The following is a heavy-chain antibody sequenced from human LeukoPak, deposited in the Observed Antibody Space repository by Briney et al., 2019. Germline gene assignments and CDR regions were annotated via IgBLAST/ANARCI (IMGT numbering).Heavy chain of an antibody. J-gene: IGHJ6*03. V-gene: IGHV3-30*01. CDR3: ARDLGNNENYFYYFMDA. D-gene: IGHD1-1*01. CDR1: GFTFSSYV. Sequence: PGGSLRLSCAASGFTFSSYVMHWVRQAPGKGLEWVAVISYGGSNEYYADSVKGRFTISRDNSKNTLYLQMNSLRPEDTAVYYCARDLGNNENYFYYFMDAWGKGTTVTVSS. CDR2: ISYGGSNE.